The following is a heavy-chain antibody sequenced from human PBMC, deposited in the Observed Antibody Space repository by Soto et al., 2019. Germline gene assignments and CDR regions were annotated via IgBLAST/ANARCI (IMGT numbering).Heavy chain of an antibody. CDR1: GFTVSSNY. Sequence: GGSLRLSCAASGFTVSSNYMSWVRQAPGKGLEWVSVIYSGGSTYYADSVKGRFTISRHNSKNTLYLQMNSLRAEDTAVYYCARVLLYDYGDYDAFDIWGQGTMVTVSS. J-gene: IGHJ3*02. CDR2: IYSGGST. CDR3: ARVLLYDYGDYDAFDI. D-gene: IGHD4-17*01. V-gene: IGHV3-53*04.